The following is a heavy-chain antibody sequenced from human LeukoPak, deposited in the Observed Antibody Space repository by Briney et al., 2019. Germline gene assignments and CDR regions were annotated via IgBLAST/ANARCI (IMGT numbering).Heavy chain of an antibody. Sequence: GGSLRLSCTASGFTFSINDMHWVRQATGKGLEWVSGVGTVGDKYYADSVEGRFIISREDAKNSVYLQMNSLRAGDTAVYYCARGGKTAMADYWGQGTLVTVSS. V-gene: IGHV3-13*01. CDR3: ARGGKTAMADY. D-gene: IGHD5-18*01. CDR1: GFTFSIND. CDR2: VGTVGDK. J-gene: IGHJ4*02.